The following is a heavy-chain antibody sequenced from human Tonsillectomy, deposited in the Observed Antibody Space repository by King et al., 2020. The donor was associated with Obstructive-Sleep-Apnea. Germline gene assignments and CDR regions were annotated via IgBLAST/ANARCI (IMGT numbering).Heavy chain of an antibody. CDR1: GCPISSYY. Sequence: QLQESGPGLVKPSETLSLTCTVLGCPISSYYCGLIRQPPGKGLDWIGYIYYRGGTNYNPSLTSRVTIPVDTSKTQFSLKLSSVTAADTAGYYCAREMKEYSNPSGWFDPWGQGTLVTVSS. CDR3: AREMKEYSNPSGWFDP. V-gene: IGHV4-59*01. J-gene: IGHJ5*02. CDR2: IYYRGGT. D-gene: IGHD4-11*01.